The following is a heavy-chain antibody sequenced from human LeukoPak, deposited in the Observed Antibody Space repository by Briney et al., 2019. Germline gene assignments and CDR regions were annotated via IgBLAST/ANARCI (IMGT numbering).Heavy chain of an antibody. J-gene: IGHJ4*02. CDR3: ARGPGYSYGYDY. Sequence: NPGGSLRLSCAASGFTFSSYAMNWVRQAPGKGLEWVSSISSSSSYIYYADSVKGRFTISRDNAKNSLYLQMSSLRAEDTAVYYCARGPGYSYGYDYWGQGTLVTVSS. CDR2: ISSSSSYI. CDR1: GFTFSSYA. D-gene: IGHD5-18*01. V-gene: IGHV3-21*01.